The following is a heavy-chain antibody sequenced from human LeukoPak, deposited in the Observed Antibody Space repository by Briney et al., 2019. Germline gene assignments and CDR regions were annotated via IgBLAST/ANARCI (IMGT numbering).Heavy chain of an antibody. D-gene: IGHD2-15*01. J-gene: IGHJ2*01. CDR1: GVSISSCY. CDR3: ARDPGSCSGGSCSFYWYFDL. V-gene: IGHV4-59*01. CDR2: ISYRGTT. Sequence: SETLSLTCTVSGVSISSCYWSWIRQSPGKGLEWIGYISYRGTTKYNPSLKGRVTISMDTPKNQVSLNLSSVTAADTAFYYCARDPGSCSGGSCSFYWYFDLWGRGTLVSVSS.